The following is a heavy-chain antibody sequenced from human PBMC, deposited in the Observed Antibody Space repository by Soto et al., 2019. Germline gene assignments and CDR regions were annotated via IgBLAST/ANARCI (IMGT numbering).Heavy chain of an antibody. CDR3: ARANWGFYYGMDV. Sequence: EVQLVESGGGLIQPGGSLRLSCAASGFTVSSNYMSWVRQAPGQGLEWVSVIYSGGSTYYADSVKGRFTISRDNSKNTLYLQMNSLRAEDTAVYYCARANWGFYYGMDVWGQGTTVTVSS. D-gene: IGHD7-27*01. CDR1: GFTVSSNY. CDR2: IYSGGST. J-gene: IGHJ6*02. V-gene: IGHV3-53*01.